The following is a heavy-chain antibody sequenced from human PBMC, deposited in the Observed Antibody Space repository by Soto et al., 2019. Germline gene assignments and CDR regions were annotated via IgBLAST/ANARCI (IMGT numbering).Heavy chain of an antibody. V-gene: IGHV3-33*01. Sequence: QVQLVESGGGVVQPGRSLRLSCAASGVTFGSDGMHWVRQAPGKGLEWVAVIWYDGRNQNYEDSVKGRFTISRDNSKNTVDLQMNSLRAEDTALYYGARASHPDYWGQGTLVTVSS. J-gene: IGHJ4*02. CDR3: ARASHPDY. CDR1: GVTFGSDG. CDR2: IWYDGRNQ.